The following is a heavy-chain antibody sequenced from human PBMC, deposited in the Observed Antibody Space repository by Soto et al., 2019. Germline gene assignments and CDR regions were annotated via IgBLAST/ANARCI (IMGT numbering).Heavy chain of an antibody. CDR1: GGTFSSYA. J-gene: IGHJ4*02. V-gene: IGHV1-69*01. CDR3: ASSAPPKYCSGGSCYNLLYPPFDY. CDR2: IIPIFGTA. D-gene: IGHD2-15*01. Sequence: QVQLVQSGAEVQKPGSSVKVSCKASGGTFSSYAISWVRQAPGQGLEWMGGIIPIFGTANYAQKFQGRVTITADESTSTAYMELSSLRSEDTAVYYCASSAPPKYCSGGSCYNLLYPPFDYWGQGALVTVSS.